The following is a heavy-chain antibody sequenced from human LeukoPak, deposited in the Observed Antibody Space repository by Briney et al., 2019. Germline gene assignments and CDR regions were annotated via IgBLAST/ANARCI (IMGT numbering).Heavy chain of an antibody. V-gene: IGHV4-39*07. CDR2: IYYSGST. Sequence: SETLSLTCTVSGGSISSSSYYWGWIRQPPGKGLEWIGSIYYSGSTYYNPSLKSRVTISVDTSKNQFSLKLSSVTAADTAVYYCARAHSSSSPPYNWFDPWGQGTLVTVSS. CDR1: GGSISSSSYY. D-gene: IGHD6-6*01. J-gene: IGHJ5*02. CDR3: ARAHSSSSPPYNWFDP.